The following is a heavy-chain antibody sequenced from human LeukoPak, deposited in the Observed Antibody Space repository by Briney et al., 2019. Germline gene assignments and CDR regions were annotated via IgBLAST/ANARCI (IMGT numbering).Heavy chain of an antibody. CDR1: GLTISSSG. CDR3: ANDRGSRTTRSYYFDY. D-gene: IGHD3-10*01. V-gene: IGHV3-23*01. CDR2: ISGSGDRT. J-gene: IGHJ4*02. Sequence: QAGGSLRLACAASGLTISSSGVSWVRQTPGKGLEWDSSISGSGDRTNYEDSVRGWFTISRDTSKETMYLQMNRLRAEDTAVYYCANDRGSRTTRSYYFDYWGQGTLVTVSS.